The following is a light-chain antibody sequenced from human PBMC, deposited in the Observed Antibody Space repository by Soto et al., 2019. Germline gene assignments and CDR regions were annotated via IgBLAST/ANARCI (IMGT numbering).Light chain of an antibody. CDR3: LHDHNYPWT. J-gene: IGKJ1*01. CDR2: GAC. V-gene: IGKV1-6*01. Sequence: AIQMTQSPSSLSASVGDRVTITCRASQVIRNDLGWYQQKPGKAPKLLIYGACNLQSGVPSRFSGSGSGTDFTLTITSLQPEDFATYYCLHDHNYPWTFGQGTKVDIK. CDR1: QVIRND.